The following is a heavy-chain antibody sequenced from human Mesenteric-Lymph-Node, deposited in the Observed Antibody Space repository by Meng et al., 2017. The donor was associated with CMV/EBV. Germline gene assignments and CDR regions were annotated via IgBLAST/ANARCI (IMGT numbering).Heavy chain of an antibody. D-gene: IGHD2-21*01. Sequence: TLSLTCAVYGASFSCYYWSWIRQPPGKGLEWIGAINHSGSTNYNPSLKSRVTISVDTSKNQFSLKLSSVTAADTAVYYCASLTPASRWGQGTLVTVSS. CDR3: ASLTPASR. V-gene: IGHV4-34*01. CDR1: GASFSCYY. J-gene: IGHJ4*02. CDR2: INHSGST.